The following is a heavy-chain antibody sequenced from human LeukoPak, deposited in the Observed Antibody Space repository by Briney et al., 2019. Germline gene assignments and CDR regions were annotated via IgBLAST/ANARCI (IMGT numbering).Heavy chain of an antibody. CDR1: GGSISSYY. CDR2: IYYSGST. J-gene: IGHJ6*03. CDR3: ARELYSSSSVHYYYYYMDV. Sequence: PSETLSLTCTVSGGSISSYYWSWIRQPPGKGLEWIGYIYYSGSTNYNPSLKSRVTISVDTSKNQFSLKLSSVTAADTAVYYCARELYSSSSVHYYYYYMDVWGKGTTVTVSS. V-gene: IGHV4-59*01. D-gene: IGHD6-6*01.